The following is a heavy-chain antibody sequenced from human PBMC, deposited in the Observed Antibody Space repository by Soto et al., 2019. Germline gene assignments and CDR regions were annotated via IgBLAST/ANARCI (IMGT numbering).Heavy chain of an antibody. J-gene: IGHJ3*02. D-gene: IGHD2-8*01. V-gene: IGHV3-53*01. CDR3: ATMVTRALDI. CDR1: EFTGATDY. CDR2: IYSGGTT. Sequence: GGSLRLSCAASEFTGATDYMGWVRQAPGKGLDWVSVIYSGGTTNYGDSVKGRFTISRDRSKNTLYLQMNSLRVEDTDVYYCATMVTRALDIWGPGTMVTVSS.